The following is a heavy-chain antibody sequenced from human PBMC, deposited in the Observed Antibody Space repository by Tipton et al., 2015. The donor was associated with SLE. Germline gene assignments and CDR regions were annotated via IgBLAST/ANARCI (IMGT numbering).Heavy chain of an antibody. J-gene: IGHJ4*02. Sequence: GLVKPSETLSLTCTVSGGSISSYYWSWIRQPPGKGLEWIGYIYYSGSTNYHPSLKSRVTISVDTSKNQFSLKLSSVTAADKAVYYCARDSTMVRGVNDYWGQGTLVTVSS. D-gene: IGHD3-10*01. CDR2: IYYSGST. CDR3: ARDSTMVRGVNDY. V-gene: IGHV4-59*12. CDR1: GGSISSYY.